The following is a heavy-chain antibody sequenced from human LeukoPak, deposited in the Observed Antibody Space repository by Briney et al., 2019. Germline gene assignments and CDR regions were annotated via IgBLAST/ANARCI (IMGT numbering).Heavy chain of an antibody. CDR2: MYNGGST. D-gene: IGHD3-9*01. Sequence: SETPSLTCTVSGASISSLYLTWIRQPAGKGLEYIGRMYNGGSTNYNPSLKSRVTMSADTSKNQFSLKLTSVTAADTAVYYCAGGSYDVLTGYSTLGEYWGQGTLVTVSS. V-gene: IGHV4-4*07. CDR3: AGGSYDVLTGYSTLGEY. CDR1: GASISSLY. J-gene: IGHJ4*02.